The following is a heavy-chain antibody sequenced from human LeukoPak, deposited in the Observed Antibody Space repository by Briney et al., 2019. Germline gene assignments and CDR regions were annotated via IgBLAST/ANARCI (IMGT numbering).Heavy chain of an antibody. V-gene: IGHV3-23*01. D-gene: IGHD6-13*01. Sequence: PGGSLRLSCVVSGLTFSSYAMSWVRQAPGKGLEWVSGISGGGGSTYYADSVKGRFTISRDNSKNTLYVQMNSLRAEDTAVYYCAKGLGITAAGVDYWGQGTLVTVSS. CDR1: GLTFSSYA. CDR2: ISGGGGST. J-gene: IGHJ4*02. CDR3: AKGLGITAAGVDY.